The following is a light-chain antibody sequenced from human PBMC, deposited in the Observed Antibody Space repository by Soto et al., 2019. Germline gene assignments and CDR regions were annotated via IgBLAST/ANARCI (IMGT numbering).Light chain of an antibody. V-gene: IGLV2-8*01. J-gene: IGLJ1*01. CDR2: DVS. Sequence: QSALTQPASVSGSPGQSITISCTGTSSDVGGHNYVAWYQQHPGKAPKLIIRDVSKRPSGVPDRFSGSKSGNTASLTVSGLQAEDEADYYCSSYAGSNTHVFGTGTKVTVL. CDR1: SSDVGGHNY. CDR3: SSYAGSNTHV.